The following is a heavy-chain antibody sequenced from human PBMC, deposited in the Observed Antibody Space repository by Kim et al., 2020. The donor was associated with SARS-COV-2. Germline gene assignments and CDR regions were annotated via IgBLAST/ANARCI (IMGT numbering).Heavy chain of an antibody. D-gene: IGHD6-13*01. Sequence: SQTLSLTCAISGDTVSNNRGVWNWIRQSPSRGLEWLGRTYYRSKWYTDYAVSVKSRITIIPDTSQNQFSLHLTSVTPEDTAVYFCARDAPGSSYFDYWGQGTLVTVSS. CDR3: ARDAPGSSYFDY. CDR1: GDTVSNNRGV. V-gene: IGHV6-1*01. CDR2: TYYRSKWYT. J-gene: IGHJ4*02.